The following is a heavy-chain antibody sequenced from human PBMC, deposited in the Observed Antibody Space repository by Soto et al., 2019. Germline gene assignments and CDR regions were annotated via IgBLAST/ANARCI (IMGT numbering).Heavy chain of an antibody. CDR1: GGSISSYY. J-gene: IGHJ6*02. Sequence: SETLSLTCTVSGGSISSYYWSWIRQPPGKGLEWIGYIYYSGSTNYNPSLKSRVTISVDTSKNQFSLKLSSVTAADTAVNYCARGGTYNWSYRAYSYYGMDVWGQGTTVTVSS. V-gene: IGHV4-59*01. CDR3: ARGGTYNWSYRAYSYYGMDV. D-gene: IGHD1-7*01. CDR2: IYYSGST.